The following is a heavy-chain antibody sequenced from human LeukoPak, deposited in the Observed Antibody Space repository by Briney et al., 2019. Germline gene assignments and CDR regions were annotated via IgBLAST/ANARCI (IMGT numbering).Heavy chain of an antibody. CDR3: AKARIAAAGTGAFDV. D-gene: IGHD6-13*01. CDR2: ISGSGGST. Sequence: PGGSLRLSCAASGFTVSSNYMSWVRQAPGKGLEWVSVISGSGGSTYYADSVKGRFTISRDNSKNRLYLQMNSLRAEDTAVYYCAKARIAAAGTGAFDVWGQGTMVTVSS. V-gene: IGHV3-23*01. J-gene: IGHJ3*01. CDR1: GFTVSSNY.